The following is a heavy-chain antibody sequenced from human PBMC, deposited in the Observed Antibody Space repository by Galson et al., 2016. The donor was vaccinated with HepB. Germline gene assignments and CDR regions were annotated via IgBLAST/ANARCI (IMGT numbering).Heavy chain of an antibody. V-gene: IGHV3-7*03. CDR3: TRYTYGYSDY. CDR1: GFMFSDYS. D-gene: IGHD5-18*01. Sequence: SLRLSCAASGFMFSDYSMSWVRQAPGKGLEWVANIKQDGSEESYVDSVKGRFTISRDNAKNTLYLQMNSLNTEDTAVYYCTRYTYGYSDYWGRGTLVTVSS. CDR2: IKQDGSEE. J-gene: IGHJ4*02.